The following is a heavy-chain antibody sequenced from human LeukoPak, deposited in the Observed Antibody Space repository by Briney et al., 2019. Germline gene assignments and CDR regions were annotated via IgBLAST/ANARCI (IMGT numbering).Heavy chain of an antibody. D-gene: IGHD6-13*01. V-gene: IGHV4-59*08. CDR3: ARRLAIAAAGINWFDP. CDR1: GGSISSDY. CDR2: IYYSGST. Sequence: SETLSLTCTVSGGSISSDYWNWIRQPPGKGLEWIGYIYYSGSTNYNPSLKSRVTISVASSKTQFSLKLSSVTAADTAVYYCARRLAIAAAGINWFDPWGQGTLVTSPQ. J-gene: IGHJ5*02.